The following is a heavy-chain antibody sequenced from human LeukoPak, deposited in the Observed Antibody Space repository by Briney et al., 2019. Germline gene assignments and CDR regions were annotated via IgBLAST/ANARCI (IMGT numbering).Heavy chain of an antibody. CDR2: IYHSGST. V-gene: IGHV4-59*01. J-gene: IGHJ4*02. Sequence: NPSETLSLTCTVSGGSFSTYYWSWIRQPPGKGLEWIGYIYHSGSTNYNPSLKSRVTISVDTSKNQFSLKLSSVTTAATAVYYCARVGGYDWRLDYWGQGTLVTVSS. D-gene: IGHD5-12*01. CDR1: GGSFSTYY. CDR3: ARVGGYDWRLDY.